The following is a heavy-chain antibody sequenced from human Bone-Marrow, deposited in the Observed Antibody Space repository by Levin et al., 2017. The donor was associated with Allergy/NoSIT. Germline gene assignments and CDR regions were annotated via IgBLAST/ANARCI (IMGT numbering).Heavy chain of an antibody. CDR3: AKDVVPIVLVPAADNWFDP. CDR2: ISYDGSNK. Sequence: PGGSLRLSCAASGFTFSSYGMHWVRQAPGKGLEWVAVISYDGSNKYYADSVKGRFTISRDNSKNTLYLQMNSLRAEDTAVYYCAKDVVPIVLVPAADNWFDPWGQGTLVTVSS. J-gene: IGHJ5*02. CDR1: GFTFSSYG. V-gene: IGHV3-30*18. D-gene: IGHD2-2*01.